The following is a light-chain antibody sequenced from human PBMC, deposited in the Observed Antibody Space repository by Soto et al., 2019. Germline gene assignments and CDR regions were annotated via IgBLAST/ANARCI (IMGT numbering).Light chain of an antibody. CDR1: QSSSSY. Sequence: ILFTLFPATLSLSPGDGATLSYRAQQSSSSYLAWYQQKRGQAPRLLIYDSSRRATGVPARFSGSGSGTDFSLFISSLEPEDFAVYYCQQRSVWPLTFGQGTKVDIK. J-gene: IGKJ1*01. V-gene: IGKV3-11*01. CDR3: QQRSVWPLT. CDR2: DSS.